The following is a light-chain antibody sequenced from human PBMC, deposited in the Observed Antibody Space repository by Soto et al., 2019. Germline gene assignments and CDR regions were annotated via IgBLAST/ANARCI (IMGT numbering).Light chain of an antibody. Sequence: IQMTQSHSTLSASVGDRVTITCRASQSISSWLAWYQQKPGKAPKLLIYDASSLESGVPSRFSGSGSGTEFTLTISSLQPDDFATYYCQQYNSYSRWTFGQGTKVDIK. CDR3: QQYNSYSRWT. V-gene: IGKV1-5*01. CDR2: DAS. CDR1: QSISSW. J-gene: IGKJ1*01.